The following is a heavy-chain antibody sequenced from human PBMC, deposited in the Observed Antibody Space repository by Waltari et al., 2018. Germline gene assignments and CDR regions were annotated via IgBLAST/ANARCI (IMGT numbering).Heavy chain of an antibody. Sequence: QLQLQESGPGLVKPSETLSLTCTVSGGSISSSSYYWGWIRQPPGKGLEWIGSIDYSGSTYYNPSLKSRVTISVDTSKNQFSLKLSSVTAADTAVYYCAGGQMTTVTNYYFDYWGQGTLVTVSS. CDR3: AGGQMTTVTNYYFDY. CDR1: GGSISSSSYY. J-gene: IGHJ4*02. V-gene: IGHV4-39*07. D-gene: IGHD4-17*01. CDR2: IDYSGST.